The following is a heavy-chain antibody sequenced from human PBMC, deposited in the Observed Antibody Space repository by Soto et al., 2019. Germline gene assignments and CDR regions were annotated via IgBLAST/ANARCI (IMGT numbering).Heavy chain of an antibody. CDR1: GGSISSSSYY. D-gene: IGHD2-15*01. J-gene: IGHJ5*02. V-gene: IGHV4-39*01. CDR2: IYYSGST. Sequence: QLQLQESGPGLVKPSETLSLTCTVSGGSISSSSYYWGWLRQPPGKGLEWIGSIYYSGSTYYNPSLKSRVTISVDTSKNQFSLKLSSVTAADTAVYYCARLKRGSAATGLNPWGQGTLVTVSS. CDR3: ARLKRGSAATGLNP.